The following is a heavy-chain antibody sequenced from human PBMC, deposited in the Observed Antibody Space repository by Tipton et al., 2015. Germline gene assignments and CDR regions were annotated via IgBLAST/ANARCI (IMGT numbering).Heavy chain of an antibody. CDR3: ARHRNYALWSGDPYEIDV. Sequence: TLSLTCAVYGGSFSGYYWSWIRQPPGKGLEWIGEMNHSGSTNYNPSLKSRVTISVDTSKNHFSLNLTSVTAADTAVYYCARHRNYALWSGDPYEIDVWGQGTTVAVS. J-gene: IGHJ6*02. CDR2: MNHSGST. V-gene: IGHV4-34*01. D-gene: IGHD3-3*01. CDR1: GGSFSGYY.